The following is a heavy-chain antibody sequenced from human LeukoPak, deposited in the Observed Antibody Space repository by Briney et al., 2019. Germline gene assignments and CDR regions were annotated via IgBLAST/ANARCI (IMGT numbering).Heavy chain of an antibody. CDR3: ARMIVGDTYDAFDI. Sequence: GGSLRLSCAASGFTVSSNYMSWVRQTPGKGLEWVSVIYSAGNTYYADSVKGRFTISRDNSKNTLFLQMNSLRAEDTAVYHCARMIVGDTYDAFDIWGQGTMVTVSS. CDR1: GFTVSSNY. J-gene: IGHJ3*02. V-gene: IGHV3-66*02. CDR2: IYSAGNT. D-gene: IGHD1-26*01.